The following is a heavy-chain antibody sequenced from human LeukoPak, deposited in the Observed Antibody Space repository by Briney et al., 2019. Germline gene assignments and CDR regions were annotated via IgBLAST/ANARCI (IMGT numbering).Heavy chain of an antibody. CDR3: AKDMTPFFYGSGRDYFDY. CDR2: IRYDGSNK. Sequence: PGGSLRLSCAASGFTFSSYGMHWVRQAPGKGLEWVAFIRYDGSNKYYTDSVKGRFTISRDNSKNTLYLQMNSLRAEDTAVYYCAKDMTPFFYGSGRDYFDYWGQGTLVTVSS. D-gene: IGHD3-10*01. V-gene: IGHV3-30*02. J-gene: IGHJ4*02. CDR1: GFTFSSYG.